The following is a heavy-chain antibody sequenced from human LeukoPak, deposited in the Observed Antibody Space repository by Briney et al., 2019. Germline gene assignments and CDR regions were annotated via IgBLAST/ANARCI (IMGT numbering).Heavy chain of an antibody. J-gene: IGHJ4*02. Sequence: GASVKVSSKASGYTFTGYYMHWVRQAPGQGLGWRGWINPNSGDTNYAQKFQGRVTMTRDTSISTAYMELSRLRSDDTAVYYCARDTPTYYYDRSGYYYSDYWGQGTLVTVSS. CDR3: ARDTPTYYYDRSGYYYSDY. V-gene: IGHV1-2*02. CDR1: GYTFTGYY. CDR2: INPNSGDT. D-gene: IGHD3-22*01.